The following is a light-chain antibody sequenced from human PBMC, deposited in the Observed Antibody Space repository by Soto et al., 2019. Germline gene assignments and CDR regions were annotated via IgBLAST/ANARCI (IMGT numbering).Light chain of an antibody. Sequence: VLTQSPGTLSLSPGERATLSCRASQSVSRYLVWYQQKPGQAPRLLIYGASSRASGIPDRCSGSGSCTDFTLTINSLGPEESAVDYCQQFDTSPYTFGLGTKLEIK. CDR1: QSVSRY. CDR2: GAS. CDR3: QQFDTSPYT. J-gene: IGKJ2*01. V-gene: IGKV3-20*01.